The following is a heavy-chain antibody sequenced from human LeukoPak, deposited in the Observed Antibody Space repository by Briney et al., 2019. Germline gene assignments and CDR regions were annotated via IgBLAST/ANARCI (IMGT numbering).Heavy chain of an antibody. CDR2: IYYSGST. D-gene: IGHD6-13*01. Sequence: SETLSLTCTVSGGSISSYYWSWIRQPPGKGLEWIGYIYYSGSTNYNPSLKSRVTISVDTSKNQFSLKLSSVTAADTALYYCARDRQQLVRGDYFDYWGQGTLVTVSS. CDR1: GGSISSYY. J-gene: IGHJ4*02. V-gene: IGHV4-59*12. CDR3: ARDRQQLVRGDYFDY.